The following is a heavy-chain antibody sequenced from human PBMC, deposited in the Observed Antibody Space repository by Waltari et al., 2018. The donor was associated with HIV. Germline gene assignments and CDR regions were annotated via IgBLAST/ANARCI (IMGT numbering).Heavy chain of an antibody. D-gene: IGHD4-17*01. CDR3: ARVAGGDYFDY. V-gene: IGHV1-18*01. Sequence: QVQLVQSGGEVQKPGASVKVSCKASGYTFIDHGITWVRQAPGPGLGWMAWISPYNGNTDYAQRFQGRVSVTTDTSTNTAYMELRSLRSDDTAVYFCARVAGGDYFDYWGQGTLVTVSS. CDR1: GYTFIDHG. CDR2: ISPYNGNT. J-gene: IGHJ4*02.